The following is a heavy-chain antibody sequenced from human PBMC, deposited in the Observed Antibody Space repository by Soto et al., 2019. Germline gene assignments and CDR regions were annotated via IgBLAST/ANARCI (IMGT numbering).Heavy chain of an antibody. CDR3: TTSMSVGGGG. V-gene: IGHV3-74*01. CDR2: INSDGSST. CDR1: GFTFSSYW. D-gene: IGHD3-16*01. J-gene: IGHJ4*02. Sequence: EVQLVDSGGGFGQPGGSLRLSCAASGFTFSSYWMHWVRQAPGEGLVWVSRINSDGSSTRYADSVKGRFTISRDNAKNTLYLQMNNLRVEDTALYYWTTSMSVGGGGWGQGTLVTVYS.